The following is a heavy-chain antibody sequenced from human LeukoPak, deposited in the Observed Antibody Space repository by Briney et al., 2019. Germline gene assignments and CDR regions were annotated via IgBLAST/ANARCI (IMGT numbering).Heavy chain of an antibody. CDR3: ARDPTQYLRYGHFDY. J-gene: IGHJ4*02. D-gene: IGHD5/OR15-5a*01. CDR2: ISGSSIYI. CDR1: GFTFSSFS. V-gene: IGHV3-21*01. Sequence: GGSLRHSCAASGFTFSSFSMNWVRQAPGRGLEWVSSISGSSIYIYYTDSVKGRFTISRDNAKNSLYLQMNSLSDEDTAVYYCARDPTQYLRYGHFDYWGQGTLVTVSS.